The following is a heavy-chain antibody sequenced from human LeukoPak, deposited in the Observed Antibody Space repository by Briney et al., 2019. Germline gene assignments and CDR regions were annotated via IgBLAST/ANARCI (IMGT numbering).Heavy chain of an antibody. Sequence: GASVKVSCKASGGTFSNHAISWVRQAPGQGLEWMGGIIPIFGTPNYAQKFQARVTIIADESTSTAYMDLSSLRSEDPAVYYCARDSSEFRSLILHWGQGTLVTVSS. V-gene: IGHV1-69*13. CDR2: IIPIFGTP. CDR1: GGTFSNHA. J-gene: IGHJ1*01. CDR3: ARDSSEFRSLILH. D-gene: IGHD1-14*01.